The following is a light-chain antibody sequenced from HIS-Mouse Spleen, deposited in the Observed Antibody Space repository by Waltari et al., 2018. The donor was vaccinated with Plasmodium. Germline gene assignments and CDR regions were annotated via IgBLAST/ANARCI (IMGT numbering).Light chain of an antibody. Sequence: SYELTQPPSVSVSPGQTARITCSGDALPKKYAYWYQQKSGQAPVLFIYKDRKRDSGIHERFSGSSSGTMATLTISGAQVEDEADYYCYSPDSSGNHRVFGGGTKLTVL. CDR2: KDR. CDR1: ALPKKY. J-gene: IGLJ3*02. CDR3: YSPDSSGNHRV. V-gene: IGLV3-10*01.